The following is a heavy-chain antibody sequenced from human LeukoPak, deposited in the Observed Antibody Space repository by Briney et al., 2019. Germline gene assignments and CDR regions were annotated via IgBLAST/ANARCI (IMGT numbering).Heavy chain of an antibody. CDR1: GFTFSSYW. CDR3: AKAAADWYFDV. V-gene: IGHV3-7*03. CDR2: IKQDGSEK. D-gene: IGHD6-25*01. J-gene: IGHJ2*01. Sequence: GGSLRLSCAASGFTFSSYWMSWVRQAPGKGLEWVANIKQDGSEKYYVDSVKGRFIISRDYAQRSLFLQMNSLATEDTAFYYCAKAAADWYFDVWGRGTLVTVSS.